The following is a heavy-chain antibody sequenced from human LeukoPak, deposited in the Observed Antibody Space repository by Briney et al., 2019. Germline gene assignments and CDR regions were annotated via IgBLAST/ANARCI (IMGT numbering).Heavy chain of an antibody. D-gene: IGHD3-16*02. CDR3: ARLSSFAFDI. J-gene: IGHJ3*02. CDR1: GFTFSNYA. CDR2: ILHNGDST. V-gene: IGHV3-23*01. Sequence: YPGGSLRLSCAASGFTFSNYAMSWVRQAPGKGLEWLSLILHNGDSTYYADSVKGRFTISRDNSKNTLYLQMNSLRAEDTAVYYCARLSSFAFDIWGQGTMVTVSS.